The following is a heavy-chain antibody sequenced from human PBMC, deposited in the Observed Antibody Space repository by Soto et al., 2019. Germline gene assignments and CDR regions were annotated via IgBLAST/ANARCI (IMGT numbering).Heavy chain of an antibody. CDR2: IIPLFRTP. V-gene: IGHV1-69*12. D-gene: IGHD1-7*01. J-gene: IGHJ6*04. Sequence: QVQLVQSGAEVKKPGSSVKVSCKASGGTFSSSAFSWVRQAPGQGLEWMGGIIPLFRTPDYGQRLQGRVTMTANESAGTVYTELRGLRSEDTAVYFCARDKGRQQLGGNYYYIADIWGEATTVTVSS. CDR3: ARDKGRQQLGGNYYYIADI. CDR1: GGTFSSSA.